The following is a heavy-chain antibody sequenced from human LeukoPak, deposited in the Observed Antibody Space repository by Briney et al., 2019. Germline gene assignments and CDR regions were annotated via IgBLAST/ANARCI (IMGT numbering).Heavy chain of an antibody. Sequence: GGSLRHSHAASGFPFSSYAMSWVRQAPGKGLEWVSAISGSGGSTYYADSVKGRFTISRDNSKNSLYLQMNSLRAEDTAVYYCAKVRKPQSIAVAGAYFDFWGQGTLVTVSS. D-gene: IGHD6-19*01. CDR2: ISGSGGST. CDR1: GFPFSSYA. V-gene: IGHV3-23*01. CDR3: AKVRKPQSIAVAGAYFDF. J-gene: IGHJ4*02.